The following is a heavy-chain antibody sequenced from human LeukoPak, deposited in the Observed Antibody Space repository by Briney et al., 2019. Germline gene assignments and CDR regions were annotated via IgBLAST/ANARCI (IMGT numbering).Heavy chain of an antibody. CDR2: ISNSGGST. CDR1: GFTFSSYS. J-gene: IGHJ4*02. V-gene: IGHV3-23*01. D-gene: IGHD1-1*01. Sequence: TGGSLRLSCAASGFTFSSYSMNWVRQAPGKGLEWVSGISNSGGSTYYADSVKGRFTISRDNSKNTLYLQMNSLRAEDTALYYCAKGLERESRLDSWGQGTLVTVSS. CDR3: AKGLERESRLDS.